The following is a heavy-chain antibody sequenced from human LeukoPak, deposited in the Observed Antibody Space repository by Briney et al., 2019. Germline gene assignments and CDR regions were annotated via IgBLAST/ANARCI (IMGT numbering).Heavy chain of an antibody. CDR1: GFTFSSYW. CDR3: AKDEVVPGYYYTDV. D-gene: IGHD2-2*01. CDR2: IKQDGSEK. J-gene: IGHJ6*03. V-gene: IGHV3-7*01. Sequence: GGSLRLSCAASGFTFSSYWMSWVRQAPGKGLEWVANIKQDGSEKYYVDSVKGRFTISRDNAKNSLYLQMNSLNAEDTAVYYCAKDEVVPGYYYTDVWGRGTTVTISS.